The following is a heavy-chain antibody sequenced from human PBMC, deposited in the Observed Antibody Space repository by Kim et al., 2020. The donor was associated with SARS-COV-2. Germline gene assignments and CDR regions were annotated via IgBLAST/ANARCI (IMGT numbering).Heavy chain of an antibody. D-gene: IGHD5-12*01. CDR2: IIPIFGTA. J-gene: IGHJ4*02. CDR1: GGTFSSYA. V-gene: IGHV1-69*13. CDR3: AREIGYSGYDSKDIYFDY. Sequence: SVKVSCKAPGGTFSSYAISWVRQAPGQGLEWMGGIIPIFGTANYAQKFQGRVTITADESTSTAYMELSSLRSEDTAVYYCAREIGYSGYDSKDIYFDYWGQGTLVTVSS.